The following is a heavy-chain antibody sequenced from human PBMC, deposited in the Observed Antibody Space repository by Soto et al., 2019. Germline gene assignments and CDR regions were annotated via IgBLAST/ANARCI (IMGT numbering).Heavy chain of an antibody. Sequence: PGGSLRLSCAASGFTFSSYGMHWVRQAPGKGLEWVGRIKSKGDGGTTDYAAPVKGRFTISRDDSRNTLYLQMNSLKTEDTAVYYCTTVGSAWYLLYWGLGTLVTVSS. J-gene: IGHJ4*02. D-gene: IGHD6-13*01. CDR2: IKSKGDGGTT. CDR1: GFTFSSYG. CDR3: TTVGSAWYLLY. V-gene: IGHV3-15*01.